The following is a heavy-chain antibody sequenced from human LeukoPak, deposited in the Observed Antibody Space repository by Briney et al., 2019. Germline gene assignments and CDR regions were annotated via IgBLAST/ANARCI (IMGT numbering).Heavy chain of an antibody. Sequence: AGGSLRLSCVASGFTFSNYAMSWVRQAPGKGLEWVAVIYYDGGNKYYIDSVKGRFTISRDNSKNTLYLQMNSLRAEDTAVYYCARDRSELRYFDYWGQGTLVTVSS. V-gene: IGHV3-33*08. CDR3: ARDRSELRYFDY. CDR1: GFTFSNYA. D-gene: IGHD1-14*01. J-gene: IGHJ4*02. CDR2: IYYDGGNK.